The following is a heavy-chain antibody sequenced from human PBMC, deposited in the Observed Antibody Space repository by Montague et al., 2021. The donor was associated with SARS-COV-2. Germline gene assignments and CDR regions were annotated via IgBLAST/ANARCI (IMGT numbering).Heavy chain of an antibody. J-gene: IGHJ4*02. Sequence: SETLSLTCAVSGGSLSGVYWCWFRQAPRKGPVWIAELDYRGGATYNPSLKSRISVSLENSSHEFSFQMMSVTATDTATYYCARELVGVRAFDTWGQGTLVTVSS. CDR2: LDYRGGA. CDR1: GGSLSGVY. V-gene: IGHV4-34*01. CDR3: ARELVGVRAFDT. D-gene: IGHD1-26*01.